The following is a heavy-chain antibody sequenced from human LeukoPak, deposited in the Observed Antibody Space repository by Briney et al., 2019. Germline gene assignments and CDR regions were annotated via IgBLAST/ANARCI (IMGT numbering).Heavy chain of an antibody. J-gene: IGHJ4*02. CDR1: GFTFSDYA. CDR3: AKDRSIGTYYTFDH. V-gene: IGHV3-23*01. CDR2: ISGSGVMT. D-gene: IGHD1-26*01. Sequence: GGSLRLSCAASGFTFSDYAMTWVRQAPGKGLEWVATISGSGVMTYYADSVKGRFAVSGDTSKNTLYLQMSSLTAADTAVYYCAKDRSIGTYYTFDHWGQGTLVTVSS.